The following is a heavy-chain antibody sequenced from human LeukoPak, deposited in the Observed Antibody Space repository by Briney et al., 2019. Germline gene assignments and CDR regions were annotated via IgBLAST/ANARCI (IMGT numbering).Heavy chain of an antibody. CDR1: GFTFSSYA. J-gene: IGHJ4*02. CDR3: ARGREDYDILTGYSSSDFFDY. V-gene: IGHV3-30*04. CDR2: ISYDGSNK. Sequence: GRSLRLSCAASGFTFSSYAMHWVRQAPGKGLEWVAVISYDGSNKYYADSVKGRFTISRDNSKNTLYLQMNSLRAEDTAVYYCARGREDYDILTGYSSSDFFDYWGQGTLVTVSS. D-gene: IGHD3-9*01.